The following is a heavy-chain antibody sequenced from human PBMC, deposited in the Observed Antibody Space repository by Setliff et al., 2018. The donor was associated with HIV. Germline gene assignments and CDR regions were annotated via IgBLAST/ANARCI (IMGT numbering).Heavy chain of an antibody. CDR1: GGSMNSHY. J-gene: IGHJ5*02. Sequence: SETLSLTCSVFGGSMNSHYWSWIRQPPGKGLEWIGLIYYTGIPTYNTSLKSRVTMSVDRSKNQFSLRPTSVTAADTAMYYCARVARVHPFDPWGQGTLVTVSS. CDR2: IYYTGIP. CDR3: ARVARVHPFDP. V-gene: IGHV4-59*11.